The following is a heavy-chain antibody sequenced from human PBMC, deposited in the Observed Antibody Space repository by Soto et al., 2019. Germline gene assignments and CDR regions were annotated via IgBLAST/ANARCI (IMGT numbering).Heavy chain of an antibody. D-gene: IGHD3-10*01. J-gene: IGHJ4*02. CDR1: GFTFKNYD. Sequence: EVELLESGGGLVQPGGSLRLSCVASGFTFKNYDMRWIRQAPGKGLEWVSGISGSGGVTYYADSVKGRFTISRDNSKNTHYLQMNSLRAEDTAIYYCAKNRQLRSYYESAGHYDNWGQGTLVTVSS. V-gene: IGHV3-23*01. CDR3: AKNRQLRSYYESAGHYDN. CDR2: ISGSGGVT.